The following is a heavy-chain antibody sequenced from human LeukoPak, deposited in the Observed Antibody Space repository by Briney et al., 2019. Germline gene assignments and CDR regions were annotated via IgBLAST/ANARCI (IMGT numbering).Heavy chain of an antibody. J-gene: IGHJ4*02. CDR3: ARPRNRDYDY. CDR2: IKEDGSEK. V-gene: IGHV3-7*04. D-gene: IGHD3-16*01. CDR1: GVTINIHW. Sequence: PGGSLRLSCVASGVTINIHWMSWVRQAPGKGLEWVANIKEDGSEKYYVDFVKGRFTVSRDNAKNSLYLQMNSLRAEDTAVYYCARPRNRDYDYWGQGTLVTVSS.